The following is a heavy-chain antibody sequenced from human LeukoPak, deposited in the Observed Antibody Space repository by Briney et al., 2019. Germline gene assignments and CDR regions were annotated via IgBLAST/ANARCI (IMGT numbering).Heavy chain of an antibody. J-gene: IGHJ5*02. CDR3: ARVPNYYDSSGYLP. CDR2: IIPIFGTA. CDR1: GGTFSSYA. Sequence: ASVKVSCKASGGTFSSYAISWVRQAPGQGLGWMGGIIPIFGTANYAQKFQGRVTITADESTRTAYMELSSLRSEDTAVYYCARVPNYYDSSGYLPWGQGTLVTVSS. D-gene: IGHD3-22*01. V-gene: IGHV1-69*01.